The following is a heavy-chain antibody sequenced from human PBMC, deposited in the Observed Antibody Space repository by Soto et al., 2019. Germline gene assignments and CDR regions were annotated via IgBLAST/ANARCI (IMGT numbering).Heavy chain of an antibody. CDR1: GFTFSNYA. Sequence: EVQLLESGGGLVQPGGSLRLSCAASGFTFSNYAMTWVRQAPGKGLEWVSTINYSGGSTYYADSVKGRFTVSRDNSKNTLYLQMNSLRAEGTAVYYCAKKFSYGSGTYLYYFDYWGQGTLVTVSS. V-gene: IGHV3-23*01. CDR2: INYSGGST. CDR3: AKKFSYGSGTYLYYFDY. D-gene: IGHD3-10*01. J-gene: IGHJ4*02.